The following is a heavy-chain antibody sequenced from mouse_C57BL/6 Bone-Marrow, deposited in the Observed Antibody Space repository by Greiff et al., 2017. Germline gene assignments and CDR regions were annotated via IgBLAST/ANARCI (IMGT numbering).Heavy chain of an antibody. V-gene: IGHV3-6*01. CDR1: GYSITSGYY. J-gene: IGHJ4*01. Sequence: EVQLQESGPGLVKPSQSLSLTCSVTGYSITSGYYWNWIRQFPGNKLEWMGYISYDGSNNYNPSLKNRISITRDTSKNQFFLKLNSVTTEDTATYYCAREAAVVADYYAMDYWGQGTSVTVSS. D-gene: IGHD1-1*01. CDR2: ISYDGSN. CDR3: AREAAVVADYYAMDY.